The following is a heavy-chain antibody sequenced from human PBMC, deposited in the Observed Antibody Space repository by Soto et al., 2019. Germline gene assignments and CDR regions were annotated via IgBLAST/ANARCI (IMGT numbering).Heavy chain of an antibody. J-gene: IGHJ2*01. V-gene: IGHV3-23*01. D-gene: IGHD3-22*01. Sequence: EVQLLESGGGLVQPGGSLRLSCAASGLTFSTYAMSWVRQAPGKGLEWVSGITSGGGSTYYADSVKGRFTVSRDKSKNTLFLQMNSLSAVVTSLYYCAKSLPAVDYFDVNGYQRYFVLRGFGTLVSVAS. CDR1: GLTFSTYA. CDR2: ITSGGGST. CDR3: AKSLPAVDYFDVNGYQRYFVL.